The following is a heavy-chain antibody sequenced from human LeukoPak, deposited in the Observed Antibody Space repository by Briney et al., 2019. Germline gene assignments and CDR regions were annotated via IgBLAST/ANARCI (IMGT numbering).Heavy chain of an antibody. J-gene: IGHJ4*02. CDR2: IRYDGSNK. CDR1: GFTFSTYG. Sequence: PGGSLRLSCEASGFTFSTYGIHWVRQAPGKGLEWVAFIRYDGSNKYYADSVKGRFTISRDNSKNTLYLQMNSLRAEDTAVYYCAKDHEWLVQMGVGFDYWGQGTLVTVSS. D-gene: IGHD6-19*01. CDR3: AKDHEWLVQMGVGFDY. V-gene: IGHV3-30*02.